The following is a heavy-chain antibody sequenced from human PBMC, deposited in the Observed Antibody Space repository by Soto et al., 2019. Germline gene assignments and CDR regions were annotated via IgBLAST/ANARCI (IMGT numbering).Heavy chain of an antibody. Sequence: SETLSLTCTVSGGSISRGGYYWTWIRQHPGKGLEWIGNTYYSGNTYYNPSLKSRVSISVDTSKDQFSLKLNSVSAADTAVYYCVAYSSGYFPDYWGQGTLVTVSS. CDR1: GGSISRGGYY. D-gene: IGHD3-22*01. CDR3: VAYSSGYFPDY. V-gene: IGHV4-31*03. J-gene: IGHJ4*02. CDR2: TYYSGNT.